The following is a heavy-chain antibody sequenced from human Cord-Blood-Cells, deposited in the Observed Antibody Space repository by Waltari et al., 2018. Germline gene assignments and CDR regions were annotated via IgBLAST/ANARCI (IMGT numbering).Heavy chain of an antibody. D-gene: IGHD3-10*01. CDR1: GGSISSSSYY. Sequence: QLQLQESGPGLVKPSETLSLTCTVSGGSISSSSYYWGWIRQPPGKGLEWIGSIYYSGSTYYSPSLKSRVTISVDTSKNQFSLKLSSVTAADTAVYYCARLPGLGGGSGSYYNAFDIWGQGTMVTVSS. CDR3: ARLPGLGGGSGSYYNAFDI. CDR2: IYYSGST. V-gene: IGHV4-39*01. J-gene: IGHJ3*02.